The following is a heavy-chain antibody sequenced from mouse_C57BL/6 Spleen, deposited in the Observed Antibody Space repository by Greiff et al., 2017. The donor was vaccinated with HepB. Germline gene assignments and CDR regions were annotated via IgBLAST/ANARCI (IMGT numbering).Heavy chain of an antibody. D-gene: IGHD3-2*02. V-gene: IGHV1-50*01. CDR2: IDPSDSYT. J-gene: IGHJ4*01. CDR3: ARGDSSGHYCAMDY. CDR1: GYTFTSYW. Sequence: QVQLQQPGAELVKPGASVKLSCKASGYTFTSYWMQWVKQRPGQGLEWIGEIDPSDSYTNYKQKFKGKATLTVDTSSSTAYMQLSSLTSVDSAVYYFARGDSSGHYCAMDYWGQGTSVTVSS.